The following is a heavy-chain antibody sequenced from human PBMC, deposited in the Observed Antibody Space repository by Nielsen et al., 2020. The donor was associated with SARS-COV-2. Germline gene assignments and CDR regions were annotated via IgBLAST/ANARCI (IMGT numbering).Heavy chain of an antibody. Sequence: GESLKISCAASGFRFTDSGMHWVRQAPGKGLEYVSAISSNGGSTYYANSVKGRFTISRDNSKNTLYLQMGSLRAEYIAVYYCARTVDTVAQRGAFYICGQGIMVTVSS. V-gene: IGHV3-64*01. J-gene: IGHJ3*02. D-gene: IGHD5-18*01. CDR1: GFRFTDSG. CDR2: ISSNGGST. CDR3: ARTVDTVAQRGAFYI.